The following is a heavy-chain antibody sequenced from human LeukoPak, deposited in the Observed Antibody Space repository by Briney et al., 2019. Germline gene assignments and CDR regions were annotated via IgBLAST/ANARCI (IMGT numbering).Heavy chain of an antibody. V-gene: IGHV4-34*01. CDR3: ARPVPSRLGWFDP. J-gene: IGHJ5*02. Sequence: TSSETLSLTCAVYGGSFSGYYWSWIRQPPGKGLEWIGTIYYSGSTYYNPSLKSRVTISVDTSKNQFSLKLTSVTAADTAVYYCARPVPSRLGWFDPWGQGTLVTVSS. CDR1: GGSFSGYY. CDR2: IYYSGST. D-gene: IGHD1-1*01.